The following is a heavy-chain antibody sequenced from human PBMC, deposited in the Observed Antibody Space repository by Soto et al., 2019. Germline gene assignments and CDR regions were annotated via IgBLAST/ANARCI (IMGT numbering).Heavy chain of an antibody. CDR1: GFTFSSYG. CDR2: ISYDGSNK. V-gene: IGHV3-30*18. CDR3: AKDSYYDFWSGYYTDYYYYGMDV. D-gene: IGHD3-3*01. J-gene: IGHJ6*02. Sequence: QVQLVESGGGVVQPGRSLRLSCAASGFTFSSYGMHWVRQAPGKGLEWVAVISYDGSNKYYADSVKGRFTISRDNSKNTLYLQMSSLRAEDTAVYYCAKDSYYDFWSGYYTDYYYYGMDVWGQGTTVTVSS.